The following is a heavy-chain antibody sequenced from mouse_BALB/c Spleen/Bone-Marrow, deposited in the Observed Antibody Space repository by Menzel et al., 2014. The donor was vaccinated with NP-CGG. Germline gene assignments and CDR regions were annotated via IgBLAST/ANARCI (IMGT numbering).Heavy chain of an antibody. CDR2: IYPGSGST. Sequence: VQLVESGPELVKPGASVKMSCKASGYTFTDYVISWVKQRTRHGLEWIGEIYPGSGSTYYNEKFKGKATLTADKSSNTAYMQLSSLTSEDSAVYFCARYYDYDWYFDVWGAGTTVTVPS. V-gene: IGHV1-77*01. CDR3: ARYYDYDWYFDV. D-gene: IGHD2-4*01. J-gene: IGHJ1*01. CDR1: GYTFTDYV.